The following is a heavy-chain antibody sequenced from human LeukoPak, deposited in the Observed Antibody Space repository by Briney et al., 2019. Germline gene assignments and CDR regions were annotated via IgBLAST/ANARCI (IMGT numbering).Heavy chain of an antibody. D-gene: IGHD3-10*01. CDR1: GGSISSSNW. V-gene: IGHV4-4*02. CDR3: ARGSGRDPSVNWFDP. CDR2: MYPSGST. Sequence: PSGTLSLTCAVSGGSISSSNWWSWVRQPPGKGLEWIGEMYPSGSTNYNPSLKSRVTISVDTSKNQFSLKLSSVTAADTAVYYCARGSGRDPSVNWFDPWGQGTLVTVSS. J-gene: IGHJ5*02.